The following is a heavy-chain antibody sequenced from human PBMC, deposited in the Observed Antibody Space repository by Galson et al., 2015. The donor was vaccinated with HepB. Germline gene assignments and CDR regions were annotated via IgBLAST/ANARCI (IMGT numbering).Heavy chain of an antibody. D-gene: IGHD6-13*01. J-gene: IGHJ2*01. CDR1: GFTVSSNY. CDR3: ARDGYSSSWYVRYFDL. CDR2: IYSGGST. V-gene: IGHV3-66*01. Sequence: SLRLSCAASGFTVSSNYMSWVRQAPGKGLEWVSVIYSGGSTYYADSVKGRFTISRDNSKNTLYLQMNSLRAEDTAVYYCARDGYSSSWYVRYFDLWGRGTQVIVSS.